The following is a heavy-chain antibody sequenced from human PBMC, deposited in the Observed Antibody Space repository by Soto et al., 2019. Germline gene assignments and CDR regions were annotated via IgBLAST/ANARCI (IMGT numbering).Heavy chain of an antibody. J-gene: IGHJ6*02. CDR1: GGSITSWDYY. Sequence: TLSHTCTVSGGSITSWDYYWSWVHEPPGMGLEWSGNIFHSGSTYYTPSLQSRVTISLDTSKNHFSLKLSSVTPADTAVYYCARDRYYGSGTYYNVYSGRDVWGQGNTVT. V-gene: IGHV4-30-4*01. CDR3: ARDRYYGSGTYYNVYSGRDV. CDR2: IFHSGST. D-gene: IGHD3-10*01.